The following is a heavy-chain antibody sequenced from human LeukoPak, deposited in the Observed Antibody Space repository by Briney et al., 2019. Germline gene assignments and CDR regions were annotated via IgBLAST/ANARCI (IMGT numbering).Heavy chain of an antibody. CDR1: GFTFSSYS. Sequence: PGGSLRLSCAASGFTFSSYSMNWVRQAPGKGLEWVSSISSSSRYIYYADSVKGRFTISRDNAKNSLYLQMNSLRAEDTAVYYCASLGYCSGGSCYGRADAFDIWGEGTMVTVSS. V-gene: IGHV3-21*01. J-gene: IGHJ3*02. D-gene: IGHD2-15*01. CDR2: ISSSSRYI. CDR3: ASLGYCSGGSCYGRADAFDI.